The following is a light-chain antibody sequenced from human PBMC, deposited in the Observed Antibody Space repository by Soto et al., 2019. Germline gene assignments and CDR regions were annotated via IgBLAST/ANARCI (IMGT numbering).Light chain of an antibody. CDR3: QQRSSWPLT. CDR1: QSLSSY. Sequence: EIVLTQSPATLSLYPGERATLSCRASQSLSSYLAWYQQKPGQAPRLLIYDASNRATGIPARFSGSGSGTDFTLTISSLEPEDFAVYYCQQRSSWPLTFGQGTKVEIK. V-gene: IGKV3-11*01. CDR2: DAS. J-gene: IGKJ1*01.